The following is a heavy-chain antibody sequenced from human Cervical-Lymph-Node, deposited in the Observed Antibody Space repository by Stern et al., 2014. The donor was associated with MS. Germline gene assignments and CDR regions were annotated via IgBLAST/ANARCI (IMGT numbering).Heavy chain of an antibody. J-gene: IGHJ4*02. V-gene: IGHV1-69*01. CDR3: AREGIPGAGGTFDN. CDR2: IIPIFATT. CDR1: GGTFSSYT. D-gene: IGHD1-26*01. Sequence: VQLVQSGDEVKKPGSSVKVSCNVSGGTFSSYTLNWVRQAPGQGLEWMGGIIPIFATTNYPQRFQGKVTITADGSTSTTYLEVSSLTSEDTAVYYCAREGIPGAGGTFDNWGQGTLVIVSS.